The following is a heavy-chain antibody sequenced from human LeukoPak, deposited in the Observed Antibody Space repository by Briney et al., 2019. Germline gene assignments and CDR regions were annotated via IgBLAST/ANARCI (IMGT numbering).Heavy chain of an antibody. CDR2: IGESDGDT. CDR3: VKYQVSGTHYFDS. D-gene: IGHD1-26*01. Sequence: GGSLKLFCAASGFTFSGSAMHWVRQAPGKGLEWVSGIGESDGDTFYTDSVKGRFTISRDNSKNTLYLQMNSLRVEDTAVYYCVKYQVSGTHYFDSWGQGTLVTVSS. J-gene: IGHJ4*02. V-gene: IGHV3-23*01. CDR1: GFTFSGSA.